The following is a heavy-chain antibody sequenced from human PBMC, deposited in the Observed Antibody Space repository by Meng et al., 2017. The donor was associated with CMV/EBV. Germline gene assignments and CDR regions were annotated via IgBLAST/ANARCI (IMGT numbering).Heavy chain of an antibody. V-gene: IGHV3-49*04. Sequence: GGSLRLSCTASGFTFGDYAMSWVRQAPGKGLEWVVFIRSKAYGGTTEYAASVKGRFTISRDDSKSIAYLQMNSLKTEDTAVYYCTRDADRYCSSTSCVPFNYWGQGTLVTVSS. J-gene: IGHJ4*02. CDR1: GFTFGDYA. CDR3: TRDADRYCSSTSCVPFNY. D-gene: IGHD2-2*01. CDR2: IRSKAYGGTT.